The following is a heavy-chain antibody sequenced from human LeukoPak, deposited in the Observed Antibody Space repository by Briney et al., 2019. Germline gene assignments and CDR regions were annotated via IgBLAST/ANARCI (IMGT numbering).Heavy chain of an antibody. CDR3: XXXXRVTGRPDXDY. CDR2: ISSDGSST. CDR1: GFTFRNHW. Sequence: GGSLRLSCAASGFTFRNHWMHWVRQTPGKGLVWVSRISSDGSSTTYADSVKGRFTISRDNAKNTLYLQMNNLRAEDTAMYDXXXXXRVTGRPDXDYXGQGTLVIVSS. D-gene: IGHD6-6*01. V-gene: IGHV3-74*03. J-gene: IGHJ4*02.